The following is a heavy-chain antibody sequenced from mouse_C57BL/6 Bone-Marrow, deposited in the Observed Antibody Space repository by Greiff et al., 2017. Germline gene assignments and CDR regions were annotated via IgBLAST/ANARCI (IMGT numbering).Heavy chain of an antibody. J-gene: IGHJ2*01. V-gene: IGHV1-72*01. Sequence: QVQLKQPGAELVKPGASVKLSCKASGYTFTSYWMHWVKQRPGRGLEWIGRIDPNSGGTKYNEKFKSKATLTVDKPSSTAYMQLSSLTSEDSAVYYCALITTVVATERYYFDDWGQGTTLTVSS. CDR3: ALITTVVATERYYFDD. D-gene: IGHD1-1*01. CDR2: IDPNSGGT. CDR1: GYTFTSYW.